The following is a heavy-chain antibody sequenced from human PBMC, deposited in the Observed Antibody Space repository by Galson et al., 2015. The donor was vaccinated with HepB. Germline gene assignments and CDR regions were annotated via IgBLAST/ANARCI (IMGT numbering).Heavy chain of an antibody. D-gene: IGHD2-2*02. V-gene: IGHV1-18*01. Sequence: SVKVSCKASGYTFTSYGISWVRQAPGQGLEWMGWISAYNGNTNYAQKLQGRVTMTTDTSTSTAYMELRSLRSDDTAVYYCARDHRDPRINIVVVPAAILAAFDIWGQGTMVTVSS. J-gene: IGHJ3*02. CDR2: ISAYNGNT. CDR1: GYTFTSYG. CDR3: ARDHRDPRINIVVVPAAILAAFDI.